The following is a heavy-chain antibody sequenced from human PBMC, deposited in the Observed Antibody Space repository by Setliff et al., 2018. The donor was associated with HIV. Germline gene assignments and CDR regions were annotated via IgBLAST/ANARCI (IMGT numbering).Heavy chain of an antibody. CDR1: GYSISSGYY. D-gene: IGHD6-19*01. CDR3: AREAHSSGWYKQVR. J-gene: IGHJ4*02. CDR2: IYHSGST. V-gene: IGHV4-38-2*02. Sequence: KTSETLSLTCTVSGYSISSGYYWGWIRQPPGRGLEWIGSIYHSGSTYYNPSLKSRVTISVDTSKNQFSLKLSSVTAADTAVYYCAREAHSSGWYKQVRWGQGTLVTSPQ.